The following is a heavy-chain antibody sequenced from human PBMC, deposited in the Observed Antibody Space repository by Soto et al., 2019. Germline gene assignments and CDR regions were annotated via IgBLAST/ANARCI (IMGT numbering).Heavy chain of an antibody. D-gene: IGHD2-15*01. CDR2: INPNSGGT. CDR3: ARSRAMGCSGGSFSRSFDY. J-gene: IGHJ4*02. CDR1: GYPFTGYY. Sequence: ASVKVSCKASGYPFTGYYMHWVRQAPGQGLEWMGWINPNSGGTNYAQKFQGRVTMTRDTSISTAYMELSRLRSDDTAVYYCARSRAMGCSGGSFSRSFDYWGQGTLVTVSS. V-gene: IGHV1-2*02.